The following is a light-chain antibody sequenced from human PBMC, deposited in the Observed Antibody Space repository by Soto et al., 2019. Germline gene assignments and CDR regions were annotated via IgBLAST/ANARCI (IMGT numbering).Light chain of an antibody. J-gene: IGKJ3*01. V-gene: IGKV3-11*01. Sequence: TLSLSPGERATLSCRASQSISSYLAWYQQKPDQAPRLLIYDASNRATGIPARFSGSGSGTDFTLTISSLEPEDFAVYYCHQRSTWPFTFGPGTRVDIK. CDR1: QSISSY. CDR2: DAS. CDR3: HQRSTWPFT.